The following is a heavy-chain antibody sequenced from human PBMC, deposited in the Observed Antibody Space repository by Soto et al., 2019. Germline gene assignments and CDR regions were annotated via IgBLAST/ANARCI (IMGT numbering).Heavy chain of an antibody. CDR2: INPSGGST. Sequence: ASVKLSCKASGYTFTSYYMHWVRQAPGQGLEWMGIINPSGGSTSYAQKFQERVTITRDMSTSTAYMELSSLRSEDTAVYYCAADLYGDYQPYYYYYGMDVWGQGTTVTVSS. J-gene: IGHJ6*02. CDR3: AADLYGDYQPYYYYYGMDV. V-gene: IGHV1-46*01. CDR1: GYTFTSYY. D-gene: IGHD4-17*01.